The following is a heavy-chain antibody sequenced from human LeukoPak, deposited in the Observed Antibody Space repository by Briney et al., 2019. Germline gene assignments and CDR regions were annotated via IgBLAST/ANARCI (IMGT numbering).Heavy chain of an antibody. CDR3: TWMATVITVDF. Sequence: GGSLSLSCVASGLTFSDAWMSWVRQAPGKGLEWVGRLKGKTSTETTDFAAPVKGRFTISRDDSKNTLYLQMNSLKDEDTAVYYCTWMATVITVDFWGQGTLVTVSS. CDR1: GLTFSDAW. J-gene: IGHJ4*02. V-gene: IGHV3-15*01. CDR2: LKGKTSTETT. D-gene: IGHD4-17*01.